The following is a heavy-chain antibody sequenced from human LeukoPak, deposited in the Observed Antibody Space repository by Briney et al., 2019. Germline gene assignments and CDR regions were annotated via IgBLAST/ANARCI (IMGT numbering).Heavy chain of an antibody. CDR1: ACTFRSNS. CDR3: VRGATNMAYFDC. Sequence: GGSLRLSCAASACTFRSNSMNWVRQAPGKGLEWISYVTSSSSTIYYADSVKGRFTISRDNAKNSLYLQMNSLRDEDTAVYYCVRGATNMAYFDCWGQGTLVTVSS. CDR2: VTSSSSTI. J-gene: IGHJ4*02. V-gene: IGHV3-48*02. D-gene: IGHD2/OR15-2a*01.